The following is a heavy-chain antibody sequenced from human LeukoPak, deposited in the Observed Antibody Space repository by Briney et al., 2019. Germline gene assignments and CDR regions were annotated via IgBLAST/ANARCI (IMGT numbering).Heavy chain of an antibody. J-gene: IGHJ6*03. Sequence: SETLSLTCTVSGGSISSNSYHWGWIRQPPGKGLEWIGSIYYSGSTYYNPSLKSRVTISVDTSKNQFSLKLSSVTAADTAVYYCATSHRGVTYYYYYMDVWGKGTTVTVSS. V-gene: IGHV4-39*07. CDR3: ATSHRGVTYYYYYMDV. CDR1: GGSISSNSYH. CDR2: IYYSGST. D-gene: IGHD5-18*01.